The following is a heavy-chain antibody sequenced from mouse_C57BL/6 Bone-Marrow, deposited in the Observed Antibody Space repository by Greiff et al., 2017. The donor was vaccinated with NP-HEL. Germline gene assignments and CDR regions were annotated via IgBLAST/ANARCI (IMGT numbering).Heavy chain of an antibody. D-gene: IGHD2-5*01. J-gene: IGHJ3*01. CDR2: IRNKANGYTT. CDR1: GFTFTDYY. V-gene: IGHV7-3*01. Sequence: EVKLVESGGGLVQPGGSLSLSCAASGFTFTDYYMSWVRQPPGKALEWLGFIRNKANGYTTEYSASVKGLFTISRDNSQSILYLQMNALRAEDSATYYCASFPFYYSNYGAYWGQGTLVTVSA. CDR3: ASFPFYYSNYGAY.